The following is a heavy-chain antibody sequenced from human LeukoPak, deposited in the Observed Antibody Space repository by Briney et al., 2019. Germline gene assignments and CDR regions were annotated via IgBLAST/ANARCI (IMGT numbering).Heavy chain of an antibody. Sequence: ASVKVSCKASGYTFTGYYMHWVRQAPGQGLEWMGWINPNSGGTNYAQKFQGRVTMTRDTSISTAYMELSRLRSDDTAVYYCASLEVAPDILTGWGSPPTDYWGQGTLVTVSS. D-gene: IGHD3-9*01. CDR1: GYTFTGYY. CDR3: ASLEVAPDILTGWGSPPTDY. CDR2: INPNSGGT. J-gene: IGHJ4*02. V-gene: IGHV1-2*02.